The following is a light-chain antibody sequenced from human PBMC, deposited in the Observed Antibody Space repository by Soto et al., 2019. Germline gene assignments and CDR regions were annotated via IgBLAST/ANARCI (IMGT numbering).Light chain of an antibody. CDR1: RDIGSD. Sequence: QMPQSPSSLSASVGDRITITCRASRDIGSDLSWYQQKPGKAPTLLIYAASNLQSGVPSRFSGSGFGTDFTLTISSLQPEDVATYYCQKHNSAPLFFGPGTKVDI. CDR3: QKHNSAPLF. J-gene: IGKJ3*01. CDR2: AAS. V-gene: IGKV1-27*01.